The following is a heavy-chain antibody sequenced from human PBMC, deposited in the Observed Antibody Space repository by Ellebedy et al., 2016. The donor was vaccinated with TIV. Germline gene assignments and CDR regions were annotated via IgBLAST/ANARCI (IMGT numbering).Heavy chain of an antibody. CDR1: GFTISTYW. V-gene: IGHV3-23*01. J-gene: IGHJ6*02. CDR3: AKGAPYGSGRFGMDV. Sequence: GESLKISXEASGFTISTYWMSWVRQAPGKGLEWVSAISGSGGSTYYADSVKGRFTISRDNSKNTLYLQMNSLRAEDTAVYYCAKGAPYGSGRFGMDVWGQGTTVTVSS. CDR2: ISGSGGST. D-gene: IGHD3-10*01.